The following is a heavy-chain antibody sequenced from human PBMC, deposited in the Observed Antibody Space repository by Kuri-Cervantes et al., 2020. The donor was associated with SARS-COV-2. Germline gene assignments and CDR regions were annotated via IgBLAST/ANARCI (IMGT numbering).Heavy chain of an antibody. CDR3: ARHVPDWLLNWFDP. Sequence: SQTLSLTCAVYGGSFSGYYWSWIRQPPGKGLEWIGEINHSGSTYYNPSLKSRVTISVDTSKNQFSLKLSSVTAADTAVYYCARHVPDWLLNWFDPWGQGTLVTVSS. CDR2: INHSGST. D-gene: IGHD3-9*01. J-gene: IGHJ5*02. V-gene: IGHV4-34*01. CDR1: GGSFSGYY.